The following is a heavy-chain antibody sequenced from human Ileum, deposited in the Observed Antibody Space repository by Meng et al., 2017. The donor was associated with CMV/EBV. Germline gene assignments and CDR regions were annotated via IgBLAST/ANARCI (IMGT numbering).Heavy chain of an antibody. V-gene: IGHV3-23*01. Sequence: GGSLRLSCEASGFNFNNYALNWVRQAPGKGLEWVSTISVSGGTTYYADSVGGRFTVSRDNSRRTLYLQMSSLRAEDTALYYCAKGMYYYDSSGYRLFDSWGQGTLVTVSS. CDR3: AKGMYYYDSSGYRLFDS. CDR1: GFNFNNYA. D-gene: IGHD3-22*01. CDR2: ISVSGGTT. J-gene: IGHJ4*02.